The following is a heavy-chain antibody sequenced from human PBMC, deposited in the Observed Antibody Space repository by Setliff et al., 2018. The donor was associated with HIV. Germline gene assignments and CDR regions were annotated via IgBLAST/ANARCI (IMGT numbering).Heavy chain of an antibody. J-gene: IGHJ6*03. CDR2: INPNSGGT. V-gene: IGHV1-2*02. Sequence: GASVKVSCKASGYTFTGYYVHWVRQAPGQGLEWMGWINPNSGGTTYAQKFQGRVTMTRDTSISTAYMEVSRLRSDDTAVYYCARDHCSSSGCYEYSYYMDVWGKGTPVTVSS. CDR1: GYTFTGYY. CDR3: ARDHCSSSGCYEYSYYMDV. D-gene: IGHD2-2*01.